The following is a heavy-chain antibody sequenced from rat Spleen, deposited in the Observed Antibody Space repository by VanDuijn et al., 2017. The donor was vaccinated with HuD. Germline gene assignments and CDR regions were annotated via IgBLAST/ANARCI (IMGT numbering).Heavy chain of an antibody. D-gene: IGHD5-1*01. V-gene: IGHV5-7*01. CDR3: ARQNWPYYFDY. Sequence: EVQLVESGGGLVQPGRSLKLSCAASGFTFSDYYMAWVRQAPKKGLEWVATIIYDGSRTYYRDSVKGRFTLSRDNAKNTLYLQMDSLRSDDTATYYCARQNWPYYFDYWGQGVMVTVSS. J-gene: IGHJ2*01. CDR2: IIYDGSRT. CDR1: GFTFSDYY.